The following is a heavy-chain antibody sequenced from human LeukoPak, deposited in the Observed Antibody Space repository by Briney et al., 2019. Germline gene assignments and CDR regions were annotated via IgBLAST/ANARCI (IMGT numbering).Heavy chain of an antibody. CDR2: ISAYNGNT. CDR3: ARLRNYDFWSGYSDAFDI. CDR1: GYTFTSYG. V-gene: IGHV1-18*01. D-gene: IGHD3-3*01. Sequence: EASVKVSCKASGYTFTSYGISWVRQAPGQGLEWMGWISAYNGNTNYAQKLQGRVTMTTDTSTSTAYMELRSLRSDDTAVYYCARLRNYDFWSGYSDAFDIWGQGTMVIVSS. J-gene: IGHJ3*02.